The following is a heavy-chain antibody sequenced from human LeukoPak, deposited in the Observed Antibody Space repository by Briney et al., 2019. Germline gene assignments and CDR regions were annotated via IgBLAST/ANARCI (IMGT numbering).Heavy chain of an antibody. Sequence: GGSLRLSCAASGFTFSSYGMSWVRQAPGKGLEWVSAISGSGGSTYYADSVKGRFTISRDNAKNSLYLQMNSLRAEDTAVYYCAGFDYYGSESYYNHFDSWGQGTLVTVSS. V-gene: IGHV3-23*01. CDR2: ISGSGGST. J-gene: IGHJ4*02. CDR1: GFTFSSYG. CDR3: AGFDYYGSESYYNHFDS. D-gene: IGHD3-10*01.